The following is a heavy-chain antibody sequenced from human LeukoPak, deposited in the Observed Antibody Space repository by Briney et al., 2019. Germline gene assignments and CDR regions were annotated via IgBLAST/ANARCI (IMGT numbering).Heavy chain of an antibody. CDR1: GYSFTTYW. J-gene: IGHJ3*02. Sequence: GESLKISCKASGYSFTTYWIGWVRQMPGKGLEWMGIIYPRDSDTRYSPSFQGQVTISADRSISTAYLQWSSLKASDTAMYYCATEFSRGSTGFDAFDIWGQGTMVTVSS. V-gene: IGHV5-51*01. CDR3: ATEFSRGSTGFDAFDI. CDR2: IYPRDSDT. D-gene: IGHD6-19*01.